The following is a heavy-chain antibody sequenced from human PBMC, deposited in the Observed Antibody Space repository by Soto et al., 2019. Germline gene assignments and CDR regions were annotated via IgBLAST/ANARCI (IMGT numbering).Heavy chain of an antibody. CDR3: SFAPNWTYQLTRY. Sequence: EASVKVSCKASGYTFTSYGITWVRQAPGQGLEWVGWISSYNGNTNYAQRLQGRVTITADKSTSTAYMELSSLRSEDTAVYYCSFAPNWTYQLTRYWGRGTQVTVSS. CDR1: GYTFTSYG. D-gene: IGHD2-2*01. CDR2: ISSYNGNT. J-gene: IGHJ4*02. V-gene: IGHV1-18*01.